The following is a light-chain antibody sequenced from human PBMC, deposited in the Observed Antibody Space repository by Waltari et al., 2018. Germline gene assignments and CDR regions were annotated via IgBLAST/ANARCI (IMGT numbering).Light chain of an antibody. CDR1: SSDVAFYNL. J-gene: IGLJ3*02. CDR2: EVI. V-gene: IGLV2-23*02. Sequence: QSALTHPASVSGSPGQSITISCTGTSSDVAFYNLVSWYQQHPDKAPKLMVYEVIVRPSGVSTRFSGSKSGNTASLTISGLQAEDEADYYCCSYAGRNIWVFGGGTKVTVL. CDR3: CSYAGRNIWV.